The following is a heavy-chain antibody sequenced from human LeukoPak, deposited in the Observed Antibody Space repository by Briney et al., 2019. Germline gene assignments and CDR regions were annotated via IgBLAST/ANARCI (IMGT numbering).Heavy chain of an antibody. Sequence: PGGSLRLSCAASGFTFSSYSMNWVRQAPGKGLEWVSSISSSSSYMYYADSVKGRFTISRDNAKNSLYLQMNSLRAEDTAVYYCARAGCSGGSCYSYYFDYWGQGTLVTVSS. V-gene: IGHV3-21*01. CDR1: GFTFSSYS. CDR3: ARAGCSGGSCYSYYFDY. CDR2: ISSSSSYM. J-gene: IGHJ4*02. D-gene: IGHD2-15*01.